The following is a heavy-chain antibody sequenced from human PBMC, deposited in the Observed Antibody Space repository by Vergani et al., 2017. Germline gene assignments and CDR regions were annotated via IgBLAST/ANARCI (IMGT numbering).Heavy chain of an antibody. CDR1: GYTLSGYY. CDR3: ATYPYDFLRDYPRGYYSYYLDV. D-gene: IGHD3-3*01. Sequence: QVQLVQSGAEVKKPGASVKVSCKASGYTLSGYYVHWVRQAPGQGLEWMGWINPNTGGTKYAQKFQGGVTMTWDTSISTAYMELSRLRSDDTAIYYCATYPYDFLRDYPRGYYSYYLDVWGRGTTVIVSS. CDR2: INPNTGGT. V-gene: IGHV1-2*02. J-gene: IGHJ6*03.